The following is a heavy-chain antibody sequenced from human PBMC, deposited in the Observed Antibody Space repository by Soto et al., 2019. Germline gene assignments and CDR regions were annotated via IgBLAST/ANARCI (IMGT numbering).Heavy chain of an antibody. V-gene: IGHV1-3*01. D-gene: IGHD3-10*01. CDR1: GYTFTSYA. CDR2: INAGNGNT. J-gene: IGHJ5*02. Sequence: ASVKFSCKASGYTFTSYAMHGVRQAPGQRLEWMGWINAGNGNTKYSQKFQGRVTITRDTSASTAYMELSSLRSEDTAVYYCARAPHYYGSGSYSNWFDPWGQGTLVTVSS. CDR3: ARAPHYYGSGSYSNWFDP.